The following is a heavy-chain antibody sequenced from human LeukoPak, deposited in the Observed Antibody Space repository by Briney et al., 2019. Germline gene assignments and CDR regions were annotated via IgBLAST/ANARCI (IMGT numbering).Heavy chain of an antibody. J-gene: IGHJ4*02. V-gene: IGHV3-23*01. CDR2: ISGSGDRT. Sequence: GGSLRLSCAASGFTFSNYAMTCVRQAPGKGLEWVSVISGSGDRTYYADSVKGRFTISRDNSKNTLYLQMNSLSAEDTAVYYCPKGLVVGSSWSAYDYWGQGTLVTVSS. CDR3: PKGLVVGSSWSAYDY. D-gene: IGHD6-13*01. CDR1: GFTFSNYA.